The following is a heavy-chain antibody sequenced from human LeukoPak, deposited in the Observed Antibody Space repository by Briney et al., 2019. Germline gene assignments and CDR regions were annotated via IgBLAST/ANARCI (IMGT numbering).Heavy chain of an antibody. Sequence: GGCLRLSCAASGFTFSIYSINWVRQAPGKGLEWVSFITGNSNYIYYADSVKGRFTISRDNAKNSLYLPMNSLRVEDTAVYYCARDRVSGSGSIDYWGQGTLVTVSS. CDR3: ARDRVSGSGSIDY. CDR1: GFTFSIYS. J-gene: IGHJ4*02. CDR2: ITGNSNYI. V-gene: IGHV3-21*01. D-gene: IGHD3-10*01.